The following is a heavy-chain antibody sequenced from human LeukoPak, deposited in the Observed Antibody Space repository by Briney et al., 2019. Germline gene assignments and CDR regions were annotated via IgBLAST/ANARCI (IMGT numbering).Heavy chain of an antibody. Sequence: GGSLTLSCAASGFTFSRYVMSWVRQAPGKGLEWLSAISDSGGTTYYADSVKGRFTISRDNSKNTLYFQMNSLRAEDTAVYYCAKSPRGYNWNFDYWGQGTLVTVSS. CDR1: GFTFSRYV. D-gene: IGHD1-1*01. CDR3: AKSPRGYNWNFDY. CDR2: ISDSGGTT. V-gene: IGHV3-23*01. J-gene: IGHJ4*02.